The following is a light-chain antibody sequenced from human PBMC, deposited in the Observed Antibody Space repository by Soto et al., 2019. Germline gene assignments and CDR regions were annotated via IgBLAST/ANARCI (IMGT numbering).Light chain of an antibody. CDR2: AAS. J-gene: IGKJ2*01. CDR3: QQSSTPPHT. CDR1: QSISSY. Sequence: DIQMTQSPSSLSASVGDRVTITCRASQSISSYLNWYQHKPGRAPKLLISAASSLQSGVPSRFSGRRSETDFTLTINSLQPEDFATYYCQQSSTPPHTFGQGTKLEIK. V-gene: IGKV1-39*01.